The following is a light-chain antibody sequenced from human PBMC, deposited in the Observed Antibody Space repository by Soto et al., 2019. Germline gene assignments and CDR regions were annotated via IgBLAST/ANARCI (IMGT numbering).Light chain of an antibody. J-gene: IGLJ2*01. CDR1: SSNIGAGYD. V-gene: IGLV1-40*01. Sequence: QSVLTQPPSVSGAPGQRVTISCTGSSSNIGAGYDVHWYQQPPGTAPKLLIYDNNNRPSGVPDRFSGSKSGTSASLAIAGLQAEDEGAYYCQTYDSNLSGDVVCGGGTKLTVL. CDR2: DNN. CDR3: QTYDSNLSGDVV.